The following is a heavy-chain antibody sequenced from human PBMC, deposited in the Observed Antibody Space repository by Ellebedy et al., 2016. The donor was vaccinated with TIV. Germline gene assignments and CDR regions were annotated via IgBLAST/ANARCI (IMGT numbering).Heavy chain of an antibody. J-gene: IGHJ4*02. CDR3: ARSDGSGYTG. CDR2: IYYSGST. V-gene: IGHV4-59*01. CDR1: GGSISSYY. D-gene: IGHD3-22*01. Sequence: SETLSLTXTVSGGSISSYYWSWIRQPPGKGLEWIGYIYYSGSTNYNPSLKSRVTISVDTSKNQFSLKLSSVTAADTAVYYCARSDGSGYTGWGQGTLVTVSS.